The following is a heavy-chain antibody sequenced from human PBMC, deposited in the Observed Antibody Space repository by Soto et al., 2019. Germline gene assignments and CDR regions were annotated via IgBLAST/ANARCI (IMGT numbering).Heavy chain of an antibody. J-gene: IGHJ4*02. Sequence: SETLSLTCTVSGGSISSGGYYWSWIRQHPRKGLEWIGYIYYSGSTYYNPSLKSRVTISVDTSKNQFSLKLSSVTAADTAVYYCARSRVVVVAATPPYYFDYWGQGTLVTVSS. CDR2: IYYSGST. CDR3: ARSRVVVVAATPPYYFDY. CDR1: GGSISSGGYY. D-gene: IGHD2-15*01. V-gene: IGHV4-31*03.